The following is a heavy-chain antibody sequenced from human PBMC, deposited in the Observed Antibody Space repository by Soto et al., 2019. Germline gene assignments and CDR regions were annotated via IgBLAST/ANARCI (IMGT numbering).Heavy chain of an antibody. Sequence: QVQLQQWGAGLLKPSETLSLTCAVYGGSFSGYYWSWIRQPPGKGLEWIGEINHSGSTNYNPSLKSRVTISVDTSKNQFSLKLRSVTAADTAVYYCARGPPIAVAGYYYYYYYGMDVWGQGTTVTVSS. CDR3: ARGPPIAVAGYYYYYYYGMDV. CDR2: INHSGST. CDR1: GGSFSGYY. D-gene: IGHD6-19*01. V-gene: IGHV4-34*01. J-gene: IGHJ6*02.